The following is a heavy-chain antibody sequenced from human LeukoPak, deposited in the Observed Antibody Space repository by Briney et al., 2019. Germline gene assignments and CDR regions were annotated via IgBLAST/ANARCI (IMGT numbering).Heavy chain of an antibody. CDR1: GFTFSSYW. CDR2: ISDGGSTT. CDR3: SRSAYYDGSGNYYDY. V-gene: IGHV3-74*01. J-gene: IGHJ4*02. D-gene: IGHD3-22*01. Sequence: GGSLRLSCAASGFTFSSYWMHWVRQAPGKGLVWASRISDGGSTTTYADSVKGRFTISRDNAKNTLYLQMNGLRAEDTAVYYCSRSAYYDGSGNYYDYWGQGTLVTVSS.